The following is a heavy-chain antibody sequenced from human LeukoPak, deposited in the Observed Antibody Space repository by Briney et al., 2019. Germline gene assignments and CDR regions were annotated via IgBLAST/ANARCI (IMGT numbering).Heavy chain of an antibody. CDR3: ASGFSVVGATTFDY. D-gene: IGHD1-26*01. Sequence: GGSLRLSCAASGFTVSRNYMSWVRQAPGKGLEWVSVIYSGGSTYYADSVKGRFTISRDNSKNTLYLQMNSLRAEDTAVYYCASGFSVVGATTFDYWGQGTLVTVSS. CDR1: GFTVSRNY. J-gene: IGHJ4*02. CDR2: IYSGGST. V-gene: IGHV3-53*01.